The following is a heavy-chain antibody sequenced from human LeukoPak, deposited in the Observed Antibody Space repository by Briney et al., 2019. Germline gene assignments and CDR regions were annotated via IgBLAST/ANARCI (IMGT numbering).Heavy chain of an antibody. D-gene: IGHD1/OR15-1a*01. CDR2: IYTSGST. CDR3: ARGGHRTFDYYMDV. CDR1: GCSISSGSYW. J-gene: IGHJ6*03. Sequence: SQTLSLTCTVSGCSISSGSYWWCWRRQPAGKVLEWLGRIYTSGSTNYNPSLKSRVTISVDTSNKLFSQQLSSLTAPTTAVYYRARGGHRTFDYYMDVWGKGTTVTVSS. V-gene: IGHV4-61*02.